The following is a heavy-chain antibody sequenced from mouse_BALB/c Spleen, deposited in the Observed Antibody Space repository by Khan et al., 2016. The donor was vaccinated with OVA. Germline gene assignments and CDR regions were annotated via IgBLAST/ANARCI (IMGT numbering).Heavy chain of an antibody. CDR3: ARDGNYMDY. Sequence: VQLKQSGPDLVKPSQSLSLTCTVTGYSFTSGYSWHWIRQFPGNKLEWMGYIYYSGSINYTPSLKSRITITRDTSKNQFFLQLNSVTTEDTATYYCARDGNYMDYWGQGTSVTVSS. CDR2: IYYSGSI. J-gene: IGHJ4*01. CDR1: GYSFTSGYS. V-gene: IGHV3-1*02. D-gene: IGHD2-1*01.